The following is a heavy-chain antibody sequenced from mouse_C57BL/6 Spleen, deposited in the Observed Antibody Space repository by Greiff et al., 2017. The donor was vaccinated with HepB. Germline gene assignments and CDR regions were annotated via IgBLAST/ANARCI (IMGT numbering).Heavy chain of an antibody. V-gene: IGHV1-61*01. Sequence: VQLQQPGAELVRPGSSVKLSCKASGYTFTSYWMDWVKQRPGQGLEWIGNIYPSDSETHYNQKFKDKATLTVDKSSSTAYMQLSSLTSEDSAVYYCARRGTTVVPVAYWGQGTLVTVSA. CDR1: GYTFTSYW. CDR2: IYPSDSET. D-gene: IGHD1-1*01. J-gene: IGHJ3*01. CDR3: ARRGTTVVPVAY.